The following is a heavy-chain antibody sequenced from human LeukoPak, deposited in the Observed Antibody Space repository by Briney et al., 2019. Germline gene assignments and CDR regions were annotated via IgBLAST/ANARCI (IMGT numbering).Heavy chain of an antibody. V-gene: IGHV1-69*05. CDR1: GGTFSSYA. D-gene: IGHD3-16*02. CDR2: IIPIFGTA. Sequence: SVKVSCKASGGTFSSYAISWVRQAPGQGLEWMGGIIPIFGTANYAQKFQGRVTMTRNTSISTAYMELSSPRSEDTAVYYCARANYDYVWGSYRFDYWGQGTLVTVSS. CDR3: ARANYDYVWGSYRFDY. J-gene: IGHJ4*02.